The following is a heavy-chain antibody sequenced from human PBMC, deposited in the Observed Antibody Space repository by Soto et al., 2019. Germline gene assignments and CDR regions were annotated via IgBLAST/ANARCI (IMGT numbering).Heavy chain of an antibody. CDR2: INHSGST. CDR3: ARADQLLVDP. V-gene: IGHV4-34*01. Sequence: SETLSLTCAVYGGSFSGYYWSWIRQPPGKGLEWIGEINHSGSTNYNPSLKSRVTISVDTSKNQFSLKLSSVTAADTAVYYCARADQLLVDPWGQGTLVTVSS. D-gene: IGHD2-2*01. J-gene: IGHJ5*02. CDR1: GGSFSGYY.